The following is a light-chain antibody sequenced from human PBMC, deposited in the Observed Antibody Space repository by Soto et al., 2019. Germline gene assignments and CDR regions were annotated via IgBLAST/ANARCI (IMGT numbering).Light chain of an antibody. CDR3: SSYATSSPYV. J-gene: IGLJ1*01. V-gene: IGLV2-14*01. Sequence: QSALTQPASVSGSPGQSITISCTGTSNDVGGYNNVSWYQQHPGKAPKLVIYEVSHRPSGISDRFSGSKSGNTASLTISGIQVEDEADYYCSSYATSSPYVFGPGTKLTVL. CDR2: EVS. CDR1: SNDVGGYNN.